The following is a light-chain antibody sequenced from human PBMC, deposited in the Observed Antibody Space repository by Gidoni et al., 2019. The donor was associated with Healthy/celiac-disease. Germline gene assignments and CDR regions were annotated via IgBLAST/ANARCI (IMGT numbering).Light chain of an antibody. J-gene: IGKJ2*04. CDR2: DAS. V-gene: IGKV1-13*02. CDR3: QQFNSYPQCS. CDR1: QGISSA. Sequence: AIQLTQSPSSLSASVGDRVTITCRASQGISSALAWYQQKPGKAPKLLIYDASSLESGVPSRFSGSGSGTDFTLTISSLQPEDFATYYCQQFNSYPQCSFXQXTKLEIK.